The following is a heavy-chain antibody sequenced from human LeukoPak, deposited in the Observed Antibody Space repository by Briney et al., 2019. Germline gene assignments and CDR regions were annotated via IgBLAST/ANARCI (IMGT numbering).Heavy chain of an antibody. Sequence: LAGGSLRLSCATSGFTFGTYWMSWVRQAPGKGLEWVANIKQDGSEKYYVDSVKGRFTISRDNAKNSLYLQMNSLRAEDTAVYYCARGTTRAWFDPWGQGTLVTVSS. CDR1: GFTFGTYW. V-gene: IGHV3-7*01. D-gene: IGHD1-26*01. J-gene: IGHJ5*02. CDR3: ARGTTRAWFDP. CDR2: IKQDGSEK.